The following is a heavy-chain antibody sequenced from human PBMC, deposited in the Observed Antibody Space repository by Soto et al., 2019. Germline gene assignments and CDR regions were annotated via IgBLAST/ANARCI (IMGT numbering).Heavy chain of an antibody. J-gene: IGHJ3*02. CDR3: ARDFEYSYCLDGYSDAFDI. CDR2: IIPLFGTA. Sequence: QVQLVQSGAEVKKPGSSVKVSCKASGGTFSSYAISWVRQAPGQGLEWMGGIIPLFGTANYAQKFQGRVTITADESTSTAYMELSSLRSEDTAVYYCARDFEYSYCLDGYSDAFDIWVQGTMVTVSS. D-gene: IGHD5-18*01. V-gene: IGHV1-69*01. CDR1: GGTFSSYA.